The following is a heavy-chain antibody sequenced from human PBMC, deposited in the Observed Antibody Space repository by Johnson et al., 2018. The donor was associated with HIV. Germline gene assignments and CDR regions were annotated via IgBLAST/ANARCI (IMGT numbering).Heavy chain of an antibody. CDR1: GFNLNNYG. D-gene: IGHD5-18*01. CDR3: AKGEDQEGWIQLQSYAFDF. J-gene: IGHJ3*01. V-gene: IGHV3-30*02. CDR2: LQYDGSNK. Sequence: QVQLVESGGGVVQPGKSLRLSCAATGFNLNNYGMHWVRQAPGKGLEWVACLQYDGSNKYYADSVKGRFTISRDISKNTLYLQIDSLRPEDSAVYYCAKGEDQEGWIQLQSYAFDFWGRGTMVTVSS.